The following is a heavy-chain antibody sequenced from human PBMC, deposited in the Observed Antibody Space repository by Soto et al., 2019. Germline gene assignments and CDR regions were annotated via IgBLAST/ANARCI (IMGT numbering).Heavy chain of an antibody. J-gene: IGHJ5*02. Sequence: QVQLVQSGAVVKKPGSSVTVSCKASGGMFSDYTISWVRQAPGQGLEWMGGIIPIFGGPHYAQKFQGRVTITADKPTSAVYLEVGDLTSEDTAVYYGGKKGGGASIDFWRANWFDPWGQGTLVTVSS. CDR2: IIPIFGGP. D-gene: IGHD3-3*01. CDR1: GGMFSDYT. V-gene: IGHV1-69*06. CDR3: GKKGGGASIDFWRANWFDP.